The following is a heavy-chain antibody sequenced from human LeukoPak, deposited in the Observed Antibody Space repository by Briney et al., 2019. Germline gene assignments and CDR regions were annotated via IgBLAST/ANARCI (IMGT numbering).Heavy chain of an antibody. V-gene: IGHV4-61*08. Sequence: PSETLSLTCAVSGGSISSGGYSWSWIRQPPGKGLEWIGYIYYSGSTNYNPSLKSRVTILVDTSKNQFSLKLSSVTAADTAVYYCARDRGGHDAFDIWGQGTMVTVSS. CDR1: GGSISSGGYS. J-gene: IGHJ3*02. D-gene: IGHD5-12*01. CDR2: IYYSGST. CDR3: ARDRGGHDAFDI.